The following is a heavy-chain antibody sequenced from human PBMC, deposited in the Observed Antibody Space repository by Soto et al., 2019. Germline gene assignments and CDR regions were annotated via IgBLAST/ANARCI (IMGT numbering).Heavy chain of an antibody. V-gene: IGHV1-18*01. CDR2: ISAYNGNT. CDR1: GYTFTSYG. Sequence: QVQLVQYGAEVKKPGASVEVSCKASGYTFTSYGISWVRQAPGQGLEWMGWISAYNGNTNYAQKLQGRVTMTTDTSTSTAYMELRSLRSDDTAVYYCASHSSSFPVLPFDYWGQGTLVTVSS. CDR3: ASHSSSFPVLPFDY. J-gene: IGHJ4*02. D-gene: IGHD6-13*01.